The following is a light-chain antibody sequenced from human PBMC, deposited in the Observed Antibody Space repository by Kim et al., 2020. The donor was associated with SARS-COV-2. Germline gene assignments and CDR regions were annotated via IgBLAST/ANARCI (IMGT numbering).Light chain of an antibody. CDR3: CSYTTSTTWV. Sequence: QSALTQPGSVSGSPGQSITISCTGTSSDVGAHDYVAWYQQHPNKAPQLMIYDVTKRPSGVSTRFPGSKSGNTASLTISGLQAEDEADYYCCSYTTSTTWVFGGGTQLTVL. CDR1: SSDVGAHDY. V-gene: IGLV2-14*03. CDR2: DVT. J-gene: IGLJ3*02.